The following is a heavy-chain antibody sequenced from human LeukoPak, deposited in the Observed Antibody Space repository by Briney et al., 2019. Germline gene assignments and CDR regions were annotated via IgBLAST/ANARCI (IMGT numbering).Heavy chain of an antibody. Sequence: TSVKVSCKASGFTFTSSAMQWVRQARGQRLEWIGWIVVSSGNTNYAQKFQERVTITRDMSTSTAYMELSSLRSEDTAVYYCAAVPGGPYSSDWYGFSWFDPWGQGTLVTVSS. CDR1: GFTFTSSA. J-gene: IGHJ5*02. D-gene: IGHD6-19*01. CDR2: IVVSSGNT. CDR3: AAVPGGPYSSDWYGFSWFDP. V-gene: IGHV1-58*02.